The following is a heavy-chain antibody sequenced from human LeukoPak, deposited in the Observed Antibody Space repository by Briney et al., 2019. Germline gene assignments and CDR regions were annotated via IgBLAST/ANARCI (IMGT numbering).Heavy chain of an antibody. Sequence: PGGSLRLSCAASGFIFSSYGMHWVRQAPGKGLEWVAVISYDGSNKYYAGSVKGRFTISRDNSKNTLYLQMNSLRAEDTAVYYCAKGSGGSLVGHWGQGTLVTVSS. CDR2: ISYDGSNK. J-gene: IGHJ1*01. V-gene: IGHV3-30*18. D-gene: IGHD1-26*01. CDR3: AKGSGGSLVGH. CDR1: GFIFSSYG.